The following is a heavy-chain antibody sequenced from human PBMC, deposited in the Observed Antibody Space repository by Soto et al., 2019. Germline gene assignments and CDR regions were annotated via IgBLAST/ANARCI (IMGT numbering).Heavy chain of an antibody. J-gene: IGHJ4*02. Sequence: QITLKESGPTLVKPTQTLTLTCTYSGFSFSTYGVGVGWIRQPPEKALEWLAVIYWDDDKAYSPSLKSRLTCTKDASKHQVVLILTNVDPVDTATYYCAYLFWRGINHYFDYWGQGSLVTVSS. D-gene: IGHD2-21*01. V-gene: IGHV2-5*02. CDR2: IYWDDDK. CDR3: AYLFWRGINHYFDY. CDR1: GFSFSTYGVG.